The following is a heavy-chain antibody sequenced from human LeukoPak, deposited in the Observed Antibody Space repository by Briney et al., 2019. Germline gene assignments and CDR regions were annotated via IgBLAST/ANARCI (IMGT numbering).Heavy chain of an antibody. CDR1: GFTFSDYY. Sequence: GGSLRLSCAASGFTFSDYYMSWIRQAPGKGLEWLSYIGSSNTIYSADSVKGRFTISRDNSKNTLYLQMNSLRAEDTAVYSCAKDQWLVLDYWGQGTLVTVSS. J-gene: IGHJ4*02. CDR3: AKDQWLVLDY. CDR2: IGSSNTI. D-gene: IGHD6-19*01. V-gene: IGHV3-11*04.